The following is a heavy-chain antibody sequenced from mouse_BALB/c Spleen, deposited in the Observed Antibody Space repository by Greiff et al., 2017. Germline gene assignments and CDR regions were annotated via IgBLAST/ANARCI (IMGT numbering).Heavy chain of an antibody. J-gene: IGHJ4*01. CDR2: IDPSDSYT. CDR1: GYTFTSYW. V-gene: IGHV1-69*02. Sequence: VKQSCKASGYTFTSYWMHWVKQRPGQGLEWIGEIDPSDSYTNYNQKFKGKATLTVDKSSSTAYMQLSSLTSEDSAVYYCARKRAMDYWGQGTSVTVSS. D-gene: IGHD3-3*01. CDR3: ARKRAMDY.